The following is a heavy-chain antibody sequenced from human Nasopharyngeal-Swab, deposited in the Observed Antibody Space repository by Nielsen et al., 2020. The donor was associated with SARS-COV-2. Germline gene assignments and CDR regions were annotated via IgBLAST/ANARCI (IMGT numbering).Heavy chain of an antibody. CDR3: AREAGTTVTTYGGVPDY. CDR2: IWYDGSNK. J-gene: IGHJ4*02. Sequence: WIRQPPGKGLEWVAVIWYDGSNKYYADSVKGRFTISRDNSKNTLHLQMNSLRAEDTAVYYCAREAGTTVTTYGGVPDYWGQGTLVTVSS. D-gene: IGHD4-17*01. V-gene: IGHV3-33*01.